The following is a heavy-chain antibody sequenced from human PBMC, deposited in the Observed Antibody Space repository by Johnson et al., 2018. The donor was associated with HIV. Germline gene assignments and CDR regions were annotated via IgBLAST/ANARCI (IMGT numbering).Heavy chain of an antibody. V-gene: IGHV3-30-3*01. J-gene: IGHJ3*02. CDR2: ISYDENNK. CDR3: AREIGYSSSWYVGGLDAFDI. D-gene: IGHD6-13*01. Sequence: QVQLVESGGGVVQPGRSLRLSCAASGFTFSSYAIHWVRQAPGKGLEWVAVISYDENNKYYADSVKARFTISRDNSKNTLYLQMNSLRAEDTAVYYCAREIGYSSSWYVGGLDAFDIWGQGTMVTVSS. CDR1: GFTFSSYA.